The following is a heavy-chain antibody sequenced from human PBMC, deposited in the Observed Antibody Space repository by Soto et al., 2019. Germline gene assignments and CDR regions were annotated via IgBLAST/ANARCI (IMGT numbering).Heavy chain of an antibody. D-gene: IGHD3-10*01. CDR1: GFTFSSYG. CDR3: ARARDTMVRGVSYYYMDV. CDR2: IWYDGSNK. J-gene: IGHJ6*03. Sequence: QVQLVESGGGVVQPGRSLRLSCAASGFTFSSYGMHWVRQAPGKGLEWVAVIWYDGSNKYYADSVKGAFTISRDNSKNTLYLQMNSLRAEDTAVYYCARARDTMVRGVSYYYMDVWGKGTTVTVSS. V-gene: IGHV3-33*01.